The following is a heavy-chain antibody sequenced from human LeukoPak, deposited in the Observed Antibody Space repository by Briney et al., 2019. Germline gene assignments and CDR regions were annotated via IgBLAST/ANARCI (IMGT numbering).Heavy chain of an antibody. V-gene: IGHV1-69*04. D-gene: IGHD3-22*01. J-gene: IGHJ4*02. CDR1: GGTFSSYG. Sequence: ASVKVSCKASGGTFSSYGISWVRQAPGQGLEWMGRIIPILGIANYAQKFQGRVTITADKSTSTAYMELSSLRSEDTAVYYCARGTVALLDYYDSSGYSSWGQGTLVTVSS. CDR3: ARGTVALLDYYDSSGYSS. CDR2: IIPILGIA.